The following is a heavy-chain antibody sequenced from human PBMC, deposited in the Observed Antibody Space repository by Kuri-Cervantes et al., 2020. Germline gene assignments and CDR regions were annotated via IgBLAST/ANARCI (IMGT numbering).Heavy chain of an antibody. J-gene: IGHJ4*02. Sequence: GSLRLSCTVSGGSISSYYWSWIRQPPGKGLEWIGHIYYSGSTNYNSSLKSRVTISVDTSKNQFSLKLSSVTAADTAVYYCARVDSWYGSSALDYWGQGTLVT. V-gene: IGHV4-59*01. D-gene: IGHD6-13*01. CDR1: GGSISSYY. CDR3: ARVDSWYGSSALDY. CDR2: IYYSGST.